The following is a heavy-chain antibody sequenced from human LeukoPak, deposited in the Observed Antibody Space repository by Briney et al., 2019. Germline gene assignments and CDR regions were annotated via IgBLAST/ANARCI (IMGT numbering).Heavy chain of an antibody. D-gene: IGHD5-18*01. CDR2: INTNSGGT. J-gene: IGHJ5*02. CDR3: AREGTDTAMAMFDP. CDR1: GYSFTGYY. Sequence: GASVKVSCKASGYSFTGYYMHWVRQAPGQGLEWMGWINTNSGGTNFAQKFQGRVTMTRDTSISTAYMELSRLRSDDTAVYYCAREGTDTAMAMFDPWGQGTLVTVSS. V-gene: IGHV1-2*02.